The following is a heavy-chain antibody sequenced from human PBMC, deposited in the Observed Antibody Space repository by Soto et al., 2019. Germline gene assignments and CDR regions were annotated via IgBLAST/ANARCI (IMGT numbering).Heavy chain of an antibody. CDR3: GMLRGSSFSDY. D-gene: IGHD6-13*01. CDR2: VYSRGHT. CDR1: GHSISSGIW. Sequence: QVQLQESGPGLVKPSDTLSLTCAVSGHSISSGIWWGWVRQPPGKGLEWIGSVYSRGHTYYNPSLESRVTMSVDTSKNQHSLRLTSVTAADTAVYYCGMLRGSSFSDYRGQGILVNVSS. J-gene: IGHJ4*02. V-gene: IGHV4-28*01.